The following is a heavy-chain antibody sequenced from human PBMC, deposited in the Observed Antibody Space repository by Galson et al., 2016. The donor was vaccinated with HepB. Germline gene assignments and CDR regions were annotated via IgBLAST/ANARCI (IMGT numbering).Heavy chain of an antibody. Sequence: LSLTCTVSGGSISSGGYYWSWIRQHPGKGLEWIGYIYYSGSTYYNPSLKSRVTISVDTSKNQFSLKLNSVTAADTAVYYCARAPNYYCYYYMDMWGKGTTVTVSS. CDR2: IYYSGST. CDR1: GGSISSGGYY. V-gene: IGHV4-31*03. J-gene: IGHJ6*03. CDR3: ARAPNYYCYYYMDM.